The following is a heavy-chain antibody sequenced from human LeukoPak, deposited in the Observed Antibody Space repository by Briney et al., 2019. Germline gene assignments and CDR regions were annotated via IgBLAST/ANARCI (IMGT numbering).Heavy chain of an antibody. V-gene: IGHV4-34*01. J-gene: IGHJ6*02. Sequence: PSETLSLTCAVYGGSFSGYYWSWIRQPPGKGLEWIGEINHSGSTNYNPSLKSRVTISVDTSKNQLSLKLSSVTAADTAVCYCASLAPDYYYYYGMDVWGQGTTVTVSS. CDR2: INHSGST. CDR3: ASLAPDYYYYYGMDV. CDR1: GGSFSGYY.